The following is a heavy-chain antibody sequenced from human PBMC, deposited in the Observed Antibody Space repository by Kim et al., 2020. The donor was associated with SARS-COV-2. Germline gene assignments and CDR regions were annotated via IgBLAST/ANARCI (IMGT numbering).Heavy chain of an antibody. J-gene: IGHJ6*01. V-gene: IGHV4-34*01. Sequence: SETLSLTCAVYGGSFSGYYWSWIRQPPGKGLEWIGEINHSGSTNYNPSLKSRVTLSVDTSKNQFSLKLSSVTAADTAVYYCARGRGIAAAVTLLYYYYYG. CDR1: GGSFSGYY. CDR3: ARGRGIAAAVTLLYYYYYG. CDR2: INHSGST. D-gene: IGHD6-13*01.